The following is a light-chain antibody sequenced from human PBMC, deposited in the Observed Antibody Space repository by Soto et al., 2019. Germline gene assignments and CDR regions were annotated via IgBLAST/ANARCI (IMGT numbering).Light chain of an antibody. CDR2: DAS. J-gene: IGKJ5*01. V-gene: IGKV3-11*01. Sequence: EIVLTHSQATLSLSPCERATLSCRASQSVGSYLGWYQQKPGQAPRLLIYDASNRATGIPARFSGSRSGTDFTLTISSLEPEDFGVYFCHQRNKFGQGTRLEIK. CDR1: QSVGSY. CDR3: HQRNK.